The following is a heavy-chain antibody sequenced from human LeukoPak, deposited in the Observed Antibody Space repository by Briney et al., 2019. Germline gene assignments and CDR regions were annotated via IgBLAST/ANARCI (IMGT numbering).Heavy chain of an antibody. CDR2: IYYSGST. CDR1: GGSISSYY. CDR3: ASLSRDGYKDDY. Sequence: SETLSLTCTVSGGSISSYYWTWIRQPPGKGLEWIGYIYYSGSTNYNPSLKSRVTISVDTSKNQFSLKLSSVTAADTAVYYCASLSRDGYKDDYWGQGTLVTVSS. V-gene: IGHV4-59*01. D-gene: IGHD5-24*01. J-gene: IGHJ4*02.